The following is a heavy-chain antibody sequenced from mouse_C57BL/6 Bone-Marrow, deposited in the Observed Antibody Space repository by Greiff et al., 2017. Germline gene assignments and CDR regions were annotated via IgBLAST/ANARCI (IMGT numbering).Heavy chain of an antibody. Sequence: EVMLVESGPVLVKPGASVKMSCKASGYTFTDYYMNWVKQSHGKSLEWIGVINPYNGGTSYNQKFKGKATLTVDKSSSTAYMELNSLTSEDSAVYYCARERLLRYFDVWGTGTTVTVSS. V-gene: IGHV1-19*01. CDR1: GYTFTDYY. CDR2: INPYNGGT. D-gene: IGHD2-3*01. J-gene: IGHJ1*03. CDR3: ARERLLRYFDV.